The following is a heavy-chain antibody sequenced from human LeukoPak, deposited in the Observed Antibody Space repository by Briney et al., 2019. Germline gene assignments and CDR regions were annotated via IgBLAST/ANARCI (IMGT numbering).Heavy chain of an antibody. CDR1: GFTLYSYG. CDR2: ISHDGSNI. CDR3: AKDPYRVIVATGNYLDT. Sequence: GGSLRLSHVASGFTLYSYGMHWVRQAPGKGLEWVAVISHDGSNIHYGDTVKGRITISRDNSKNTLSLQMNSRRAEDTAVYHCAKDPYRVIVATGNYLDTWGQGTLVTVSS. D-gene: IGHD3-22*01. J-gene: IGHJ5*02. V-gene: IGHV3-30*18.